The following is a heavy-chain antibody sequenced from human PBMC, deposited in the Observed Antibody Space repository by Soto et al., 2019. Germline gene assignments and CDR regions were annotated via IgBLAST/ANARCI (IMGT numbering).Heavy chain of an antibody. CDR1: GFTFSNYE. V-gene: IGHV3-48*03. CDR3: ARENYDVSGYFLDF. Sequence: EVQLVESEGTLVQPGGSLRLSCAASGFTFSNYEMSWVRQAPGKGLEWVSYISTTSSHIYYADSVKGRFTISRDNAKNSLYLQMNSLRAEDTAVYHCARENYDVSGYFLDFWGQGTLVTVSS. D-gene: IGHD3-22*01. J-gene: IGHJ4*02. CDR2: ISTTSSHI.